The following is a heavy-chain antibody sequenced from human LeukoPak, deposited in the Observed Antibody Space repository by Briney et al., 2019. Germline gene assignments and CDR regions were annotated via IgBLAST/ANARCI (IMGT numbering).Heavy chain of an antibody. CDR3: ARRGYYDSSGYPNAFDI. CDR2: INPSGGST. D-gene: IGHD3-22*01. Sequence: GASVKVSCKASGYTFTSYYMHWVRQAPGQGLEWMGIINPSGGSTSYAQNFQGRVTMTRDMFTSTVYMDLSSLRSEDTAVYYCARRGYYDSSGYPNAFDIWGQGTMVTVSS. J-gene: IGHJ3*02. CDR1: GYTFTSYY. V-gene: IGHV1-46*01.